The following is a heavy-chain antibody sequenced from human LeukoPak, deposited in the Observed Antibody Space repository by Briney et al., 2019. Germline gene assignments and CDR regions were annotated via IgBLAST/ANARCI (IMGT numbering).Heavy chain of an antibody. CDR3: ARKRVRRANWFGP. CDR1: GGSFNGYY. V-gene: IGHV4-34*01. J-gene: IGHJ5*02. Sequence: PSETLSLTCAVYGGSFNGYYWSWIRQPPGKGLEWIGEINHSGSTNYNPSLKSRVTISVDTSKNQFSLKLSSVTAADTAVYYCARKRVRRANWFGPWGQGTLVTVSS. CDR2: INHSGST.